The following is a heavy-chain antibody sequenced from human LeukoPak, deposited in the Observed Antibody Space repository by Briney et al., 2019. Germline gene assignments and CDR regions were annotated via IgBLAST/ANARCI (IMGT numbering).Heavy chain of an antibody. D-gene: IGHD6-13*01. J-gene: IGHJ6*03. CDR3: ARKYSSSFVLGFIRDYYMDV. CDR2: ISAYNGNT. Sequence: GASVKVSCKASGYTFTSYGISWVRQAPGQGLEWMGWISAYNGNTNYAQKLQGRVTMTTDTSTSTAYMELRSLRSDDTAVYYCARKYSSSFVLGFIRDYYMDVWGKGTTVTVSS. CDR1: GYTFTSYG. V-gene: IGHV1-18*01.